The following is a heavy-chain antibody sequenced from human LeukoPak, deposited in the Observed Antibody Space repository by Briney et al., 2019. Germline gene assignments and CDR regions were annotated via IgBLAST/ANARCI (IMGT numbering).Heavy chain of an antibody. J-gene: IGHJ4*02. CDR1: GFTFSSYA. CDR3: ARDYYGSGTVIDY. Sequence: GGSLRLSCAASGFTFSSYAMHWVRQAPGKGLEWVAVMSYDASTKYHADSVKGRFTISRDNSQNTLYLQMNSLRPEDTAVYFCARDYYGSGTVIDYWGQGTLVTVSS. D-gene: IGHD3-10*01. CDR2: MSYDASTK. V-gene: IGHV3-30*04.